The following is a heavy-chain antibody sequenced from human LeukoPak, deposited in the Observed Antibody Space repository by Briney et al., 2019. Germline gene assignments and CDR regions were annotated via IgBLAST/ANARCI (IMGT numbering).Heavy chain of an antibody. CDR1: GGSISSGGYY. J-gene: IGHJ4*02. Sequence: PSETLSLTCTVSGGSISSGGYYWSWIRQPPGKGLEWIGEINHSGSTNYNPSLKSRVTISVDTSKNQFSLKLSSVTAADTAVYYCARGEVGATPYYFDYWGQGTLVTVSS. V-gene: IGHV4-39*07. CDR2: INHSGST. D-gene: IGHD1-26*01. CDR3: ARGEVGATPYYFDY.